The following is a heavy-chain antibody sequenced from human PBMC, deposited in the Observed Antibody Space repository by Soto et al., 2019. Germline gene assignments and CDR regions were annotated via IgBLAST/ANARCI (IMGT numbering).Heavy chain of an antibody. CDR1: GFTLSRFV. Sequence: QVHLEESGGGVVQPGRSLRLSCVGSGFTLSRFVLHWVRQAPGKGLEWVAVVSNDGSNTYYADSVKGRFTISRDKSMSTLYLQMNSLRREDTALYYCARGNMDVWGRGTTVIVSS. J-gene: IGHJ6*02. V-gene: IGHV3-30*04. D-gene: IGHD1-1*01. CDR2: VSNDGSNT. CDR3: ARGNMDV.